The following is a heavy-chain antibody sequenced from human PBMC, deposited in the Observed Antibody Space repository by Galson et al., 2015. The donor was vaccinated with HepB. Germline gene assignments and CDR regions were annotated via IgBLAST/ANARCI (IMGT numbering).Heavy chain of an antibody. V-gene: IGHV1-3*01. CDR1: GYTFTSYA. CDR2: INAGNGNT. Sequence: SVKVSCKASGYTFTSYAMHWVRQAPGQRLEWMGWINAGNGNTKYSQKFQGRVTITRDTSASTAYMELSSLRSEDTAVYYCARGPRGVATIKKVVHYYYYYVDVWGQGTTVTVSS. J-gene: IGHJ6*02. D-gene: IGHD5-12*01. CDR3: ARGPRGVATIKKVVHYYYYYVDV.